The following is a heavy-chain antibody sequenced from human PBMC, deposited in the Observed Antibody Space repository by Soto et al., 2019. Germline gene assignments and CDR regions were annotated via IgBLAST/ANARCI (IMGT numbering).Heavy chain of an antibody. Sequence: QVQLVESGGGVVQLGKSLRLSCTTSGFTFSSYAMHWVRQAPGKGLEWVAVLWYDGSNIQYADSVKGRFTISRDNSKSTVYLQMDSLRAEDTAVYYCARDVNDFWSGYLYWGQGTLVTVSS. V-gene: IGHV3-33*01. D-gene: IGHD3-3*01. CDR2: LWYDGSNI. CDR3: ARDVNDFWSGYLY. CDR1: GFTFSSYA. J-gene: IGHJ4*02.